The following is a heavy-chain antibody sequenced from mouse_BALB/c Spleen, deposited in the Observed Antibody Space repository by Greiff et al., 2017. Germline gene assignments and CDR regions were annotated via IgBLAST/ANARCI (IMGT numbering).Heavy chain of an antibody. CDR3: ARSYYRYDAGY. D-gene: IGHD2-14*01. CDR2: INPYNDGT. Sequence: EVQLQESGPELVKPGASVKMSCKASGYTFTSYVMHWVKQKPGQGLEWIGYINPYNDGTKYNEKFKGKATLTSDKSSRTAYMELSSLTSEDSAVYYCARSYYRYDAGYWGQGTTLTVSS. V-gene: IGHV1-14*01. CDR1: GYTFTSYV. J-gene: IGHJ2*01.